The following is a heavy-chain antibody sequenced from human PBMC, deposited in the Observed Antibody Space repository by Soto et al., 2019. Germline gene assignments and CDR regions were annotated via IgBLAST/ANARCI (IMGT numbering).Heavy chain of an antibody. Sequence: LSLTCSVSGGSVSSGSYYWSWIRQPPGKGLEWIGYVYYTGSTNYNPSLKSRITISVDTSKNQFSLKLSSVTAADTAVYYCARDVVYYYEMDVWGQGTTVTVSS. CDR3: ARDVVYYYEMDV. CDR2: VYYTGST. CDR1: GGSVSSGSYY. V-gene: IGHV4-61*01. D-gene: IGHD2-15*01. J-gene: IGHJ6*02.